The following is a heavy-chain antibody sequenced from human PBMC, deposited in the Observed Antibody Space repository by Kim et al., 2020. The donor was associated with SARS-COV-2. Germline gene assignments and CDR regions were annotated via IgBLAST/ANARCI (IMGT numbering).Heavy chain of an antibody. Sequence: TNYNPSPRRRVTISVDKSKNRFSLNVRSGTAADTAVYYCARPVAGSVWDVWGQGTTVTVSS. J-gene: IGHJ6*02. D-gene: IGHD6-19*01. V-gene: IGHV4-4*02. CDR3: ARPVAGSVWDV. CDR2: T.